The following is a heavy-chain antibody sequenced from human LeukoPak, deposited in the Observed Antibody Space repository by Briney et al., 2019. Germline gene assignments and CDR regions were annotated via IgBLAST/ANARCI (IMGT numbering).Heavy chain of an antibody. CDR2: IYHSGST. CDR1: GYSISSGYY. Sequence: SETLSLTCAVSGYSISSGYYWGWIRQPPGKGLEWIGSIYHSGSTNYNPSPKSRVTISVDTSKNQFSLKLSSVTAADTAVYYCARFRFAVTLDYWGQGTLVTVSS. CDR3: ARFRFAVTLDY. V-gene: IGHV4-38-2*01. D-gene: IGHD4-11*01. J-gene: IGHJ4*02.